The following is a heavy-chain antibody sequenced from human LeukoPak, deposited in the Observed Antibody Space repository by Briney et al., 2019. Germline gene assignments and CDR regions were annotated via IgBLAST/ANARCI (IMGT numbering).Heavy chain of an antibody. CDR2: IHTSGSA. J-gene: IGHJ4*02. D-gene: IGHD6-13*01. Sequence: SESLSLTCTVSGGSISSYYWSWIRQPAGKGLEWIGRIHTSGSANYHPSLKSRVTISVDTSKNRFSLRLSSVTAADTAVYYCARVTGYMVEDYFDYWGQGTLVTVSS. V-gene: IGHV4-4*07. CDR3: ARVTGYMVEDYFDY. CDR1: GGSISSYY.